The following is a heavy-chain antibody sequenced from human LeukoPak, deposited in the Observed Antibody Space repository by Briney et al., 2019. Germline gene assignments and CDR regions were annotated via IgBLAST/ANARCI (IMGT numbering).Heavy chain of an antibody. CDR1: GFTFSSYW. V-gene: IGHV3-74*01. CDR2: ITSDGSST. J-gene: IGHJ6*03. D-gene: IGHD2-15*01. Sequence: GGSLRLSCAASGFTFSSYWMHWVRQAPGKGLLWVSRITSDGSSTTYADSVKGRFTISRDNSKNTLSLQMNSLRAEDTAIYYCAKNGDRGAYCSGGSCHPYYYYYMDVWGKGTTVTISS. CDR3: AKNGDRGAYCSGGSCHPYYYYYMDV.